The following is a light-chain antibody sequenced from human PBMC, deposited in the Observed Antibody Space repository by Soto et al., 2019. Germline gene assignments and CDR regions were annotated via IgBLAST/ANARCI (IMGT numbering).Light chain of an antibody. CDR1: QYIGSA. J-gene: IGKJ1*01. V-gene: IGKV3-15*01. CDR2: DAS. CDR3: QQYGDRPRT. Sequence: VALPHSPATLSVSPGDRATLTSRASQYIGSAVAWYHQRSGQAPRLLIFDASIRVPTTPARFSGSVSGTEFTLTISSLESEDFAVYFCQQYGDRPRTFGQGTKVE.